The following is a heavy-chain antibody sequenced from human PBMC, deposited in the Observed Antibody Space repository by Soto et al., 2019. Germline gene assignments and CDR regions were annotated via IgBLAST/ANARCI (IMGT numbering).Heavy chain of an antibody. D-gene: IGHD1-1*01. CDR2: ISGSGDST. CDR1: GFTFSSCA. V-gene: IGHV3-23*01. J-gene: IGHJ3*02. CDR3: AKDRSLERRCAFDI. Sequence: EGQLLESGGNLIQPGGSLRLSCAASGFTFSSCAMSWVRQAPGKGLEWVSGISGSGDSTFYADSVKGRYAISRDNSKNAGFLQTNSMRADGTAVYYCAKDRSLERRCAFDIWVHGTMVTVTS.